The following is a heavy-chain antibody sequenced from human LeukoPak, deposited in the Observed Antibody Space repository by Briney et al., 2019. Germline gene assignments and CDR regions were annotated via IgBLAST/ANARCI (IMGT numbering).Heavy chain of an antibody. D-gene: IGHD6-6*01. Sequence: SETLSLTCTVSGGSISSSSYYWGWIRRPPGNGLEWIGSIYYSGSTYYNPSLKSRVPISVDASKNHFSLKLSSATAADTAVYYCARGLAARDFDIWGQGTMVTVSS. CDR2: IYYSGST. CDR3: ARGLAARDFDI. V-gene: IGHV4-39*07. CDR1: GGSISSSSYY. J-gene: IGHJ3*02.